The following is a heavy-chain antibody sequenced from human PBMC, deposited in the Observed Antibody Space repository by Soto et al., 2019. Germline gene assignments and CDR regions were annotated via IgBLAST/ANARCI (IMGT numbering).Heavy chain of an antibody. V-gene: IGHV1-18*01. CDR2: ISANNGNT. CDR1: GYTFTSYG. CDR3: ARAYSPGLFDP. Sequence: QVQLVQSGAAVKQPGASVKVSCKASGYTFTSYGISWVRQAPGQGLEWMGWISANNGNTKYAQNFQGRVTMTTDTSTSTAYMELRSLRSDDTAVYCCARAYSPGLFDPWGQGTLVTVSS. D-gene: IGHD2-15*01. J-gene: IGHJ5*02.